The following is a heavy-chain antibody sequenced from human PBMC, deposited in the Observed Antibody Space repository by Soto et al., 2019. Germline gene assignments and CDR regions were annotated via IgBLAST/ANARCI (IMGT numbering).Heavy chain of an antibody. CDR1: GYTFTGYY. Sequence: EASVKVSCKASGYTFTGYYMHWVRQAPGQGLEWMGWINPNSGGTNYAQKFQGRVTMTRDTSISTAYMELSRLRSDDTAVYYCARGGPPKYYDSSGQLAWAHWGQGTLVTVSS. V-gene: IGHV1-2*02. J-gene: IGHJ4*02. CDR2: INPNSGGT. CDR3: ARGGPPKYYDSSGQLAWAH. D-gene: IGHD3-22*01.